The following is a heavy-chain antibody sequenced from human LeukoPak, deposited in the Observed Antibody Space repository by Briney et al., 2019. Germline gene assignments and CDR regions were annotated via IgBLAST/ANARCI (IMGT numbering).Heavy chain of an antibody. J-gene: IGHJ6*03. CDR3: ARIWGERRFILDYYYYYMDV. V-gene: IGHV1-2*02. D-gene: IGHD1-1*01. CDR1: GYTFTGYY. CDR2: INPNSVGT. Sequence: ASVKVSCKASGYTFTGYYMHWVRQAPGQGLEWMGWINPNSVGTNYAQKFQGRVTMTRDTSISTAYMELRRLRSDDTAVYYCARIWGERRFILDYYYYYMDVWGKGTTVTISS.